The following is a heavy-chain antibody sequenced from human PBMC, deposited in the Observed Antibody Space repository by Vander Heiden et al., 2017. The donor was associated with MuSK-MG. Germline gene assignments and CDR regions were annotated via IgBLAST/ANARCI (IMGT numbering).Heavy chain of an antibody. D-gene: IGHD2-2*01. J-gene: IGHJ4*02. CDR2: INPNRGGT. CDR1: GSTFTGYY. V-gene: IGHV1-2*02. Sequence: QVQLVQSGAEVKKSGASVKVSCKASGSTFTGYYIHWVRQAPGQGLEWMGWINPNRGGTNYAQKFQGRVTMTRDTSISTAYMELSRLRSDDTAVYYCARDEGGYCSSTSCYLFDFWGQGTLVTVSS. CDR3: ARDEGGYCSSTSCYLFDF.